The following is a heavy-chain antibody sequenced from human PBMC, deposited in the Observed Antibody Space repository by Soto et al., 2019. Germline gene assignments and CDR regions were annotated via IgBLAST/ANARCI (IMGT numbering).Heavy chain of an antibody. J-gene: IGHJ4*02. CDR2: ISYDGSNK. D-gene: IGHD1-26*01. CDR1: GFTFSSYA. CDR3: ARDPRDSEYAIFDY. Sequence: PGGSLRLSCAASGFTFSSYAMHWVRQAPGKGLEWVAVISYDGSNKYYVDSVKGRFTISRDNAKNSLFLQMNSLRAEDTAVYYCARDPRDSEYAIFDYWGQGTLVTVSS. V-gene: IGHV3-30-3*01.